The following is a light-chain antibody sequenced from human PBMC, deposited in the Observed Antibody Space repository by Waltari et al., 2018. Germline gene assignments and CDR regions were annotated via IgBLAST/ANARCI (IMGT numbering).Light chain of an antibody. V-gene: IGKV1-39*01. CDR1: QSISGY. Sequence: DIQMTQSPSSLSASVGDRVTITCQASQSISGYLNWYQQKPGKAPKVLIYATSSLQSGVPSRFSVSGAGTDVPLTISSLQPEDFATYYCQQSYRTPPLTVGGGTKVEIK. CDR3: QQSYRTPPLT. CDR2: ATS. J-gene: IGKJ4*01.